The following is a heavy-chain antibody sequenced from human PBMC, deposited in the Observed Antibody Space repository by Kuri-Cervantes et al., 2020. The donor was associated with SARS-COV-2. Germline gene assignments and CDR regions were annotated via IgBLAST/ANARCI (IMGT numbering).Heavy chain of an antibody. CDR3: ARDSVDVFDI. CDR2: INPKSGAT. CDR1: GYTFTSYD. D-gene: IGHD3-10*01. V-gene: IGHV1-2*02. Sequence: ASVKVSCKASGYTFTSYDINWVRQATGQGLEWMAWINPKSGATNYAQKFQGRVTMTTDTSISTAYMDLSRLRSDDTAVYYCARDSVDVFDIWGQGTMVTVSS. J-gene: IGHJ3*02.